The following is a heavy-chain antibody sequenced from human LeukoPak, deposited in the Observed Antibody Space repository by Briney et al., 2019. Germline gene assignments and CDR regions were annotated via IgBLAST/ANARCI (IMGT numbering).Heavy chain of an antibody. D-gene: IGHD3-22*01. V-gene: IGHV3-9*01. CDR1: GFTFDDYA. J-gene: IGHJ4*02. CDR3: AKDIDGNSGSPYFHY. Sequence: PGRSLRLSCAASGFTFDDYAMHWVRQAPGKGLEWVSGINWNSGSIDYADSVKGRFTISRDNAKNSLYLQMNSLRAEDTALYYCAKDIDGNSGSPYFHYWGQGTLVTVSS. CDR2: INWNSGSI.